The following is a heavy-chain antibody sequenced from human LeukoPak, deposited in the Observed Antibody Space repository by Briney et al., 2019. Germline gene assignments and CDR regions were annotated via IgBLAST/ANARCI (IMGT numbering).Heavy chain of an antibody. CDR1: GFILSRSW. CDR2: IKEDGSEK. J-gene: IGHJ5*02. Sequence: GGSLRLSCAASGFILSRSWVTWVRQAPGKGLEWVANIKEDGSEKYYVDSVKGRFTISRDNAKTSLSLQMNSLRVEDTAVYYSPRDPDIPWGQGTLGTVSS. V-gene: IGHV3-7*01. CDR3: PRDPDIP. D-gene: IGHD1-14*01.